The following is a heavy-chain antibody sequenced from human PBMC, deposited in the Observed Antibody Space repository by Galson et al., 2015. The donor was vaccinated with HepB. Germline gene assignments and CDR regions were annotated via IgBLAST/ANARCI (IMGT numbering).Heavy chain of an antibody. Sequence: SLRLSCAASGFTFSSYALHWVRQAPGKGLEWVASISHHGPPRYYADFVEGRFSISRDNSNNTLYLQMNSLRGDDTAMYFCARAQELLEWSRHFEWWGQGTLVTVSS. V-gene: IGHV3-30-3*01. J-gene: IGHJ4*02. CDR1: GFTFSSYA. CDR3: ARAQELLEWSRHFEW. D-gene: IGHD3-3*01. CDR2: ISHHGPPR.